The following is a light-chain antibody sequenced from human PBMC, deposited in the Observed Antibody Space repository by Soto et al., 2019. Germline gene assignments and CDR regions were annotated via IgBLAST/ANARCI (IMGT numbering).Light chain of an antibody. V-gene: IGKV3-11*01. CDR2: DAS. J-gene: IGKJ2*01. CDR3: QQRSNWS. CDR1: QSVSSY. Sequence: EIVLTQFPATLSLSPGERATLSCRASQSVSSYLAWYQQKPGQAPRLLIYDASNRATGIPARFSGSGSGTDFTLTISSLEPEDFAVYYCQQRSNWSFGQGTKLEIK.